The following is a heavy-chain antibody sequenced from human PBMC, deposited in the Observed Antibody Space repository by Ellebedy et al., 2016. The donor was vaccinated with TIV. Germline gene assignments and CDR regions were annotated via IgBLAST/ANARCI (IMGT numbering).Heavy chain of an antibody. CDR1: GLTFSSHA. Sequence: PGGSLRLSCAASGLTFSSHAMSWVRQAPGKGLEWVSSITESGGNTYYADSVKGRFTISRDNAQNSLYLQMNSLRDEDTALYYCGGDYWGQGTLVTVSS. CDR2: ITESGGNT. CDR3: GGDY. J-gene: IGHJ4*02. V-gene: IGHV3-23*01.